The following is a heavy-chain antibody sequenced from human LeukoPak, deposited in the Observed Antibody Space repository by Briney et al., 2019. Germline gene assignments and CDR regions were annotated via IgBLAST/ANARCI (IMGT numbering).Heavy chain of an antibody. J-gene: IGHJ6*02. CDR3: AKKESRYCGSTSCLIGMDV. CDR2: ISGSGGST. CDR1: GFTFSSYW. Sequence: PGGSLRLSCAASGFTFSSYWMSWVRQAPGKGLEWVSVISGSGGSTYYADSVKGRFTISRDNSKNTLYLQMNSLRAEDAAVYYCAKKESRYCGSTSCLIGMDVWGQGTTVTVSS. V-gene: IGHV3-23*01. D-gene: IGHD2-2*01.